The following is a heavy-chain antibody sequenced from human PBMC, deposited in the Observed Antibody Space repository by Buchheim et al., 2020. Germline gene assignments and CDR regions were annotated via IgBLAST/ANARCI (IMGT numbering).Heavy chain of an antibody. CDR2: ISYDGSNK. V-gene: IGHV3-30*04. CDR3: AKARSGRFFDY. D-gene: IGHD1-26*01. Sequence: QVQLVESGGGVVQPGRSLRLSCAASGFTFSSYAMHWVRQAPGKGLEWVAVISYDGSNKYYADSVKGRFTISRDNSKNTRYLQMNSLRAEDTAIYYCAKARSGRFFDYWGQG. J-gene: IGHJ4*02. CDR1: GFTFSSYA.